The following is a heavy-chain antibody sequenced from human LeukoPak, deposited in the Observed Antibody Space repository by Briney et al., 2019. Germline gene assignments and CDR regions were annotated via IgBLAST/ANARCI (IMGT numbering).Heavy chain of an antibody. V-gene: IGHV4-30-4*01. J-gene: IGHJ4*02. CDR2: IYYSGST. Sequence: PSETLSLTCTVSGGSISSGDYYWSWIRQPPGKGLEWIGYIYYSGSTYYNPSLKSRVTISVDTSKNQFSLKLSSVTAADTAVYYCARDDIYCSGGSCSAPNWGQGTLVTVSS. CDR1: GGSISSGDYY. D-gene: IGHD2-15*01. CDR3: ARDDIYCSGGSCSAPN.